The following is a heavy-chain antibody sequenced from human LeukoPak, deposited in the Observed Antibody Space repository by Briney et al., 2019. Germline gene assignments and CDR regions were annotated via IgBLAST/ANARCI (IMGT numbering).Heavy chain of an antibody. CDR1: GGSINGYY. CDR3: ARSIRGYFDY. J-gene: IGHJ4*02. Sequence: SETLSLTCTVSGGSINGYYWSWIRQPAGKGLEWIGRIYSNGSPHYKSPLKSRVTMSVDTSKNQFSLQLTSVTAADTAVYYCARSIRGYFDYWGQGTLVTVSS. V-gene: IGHV4-4*07. CDR2: IYSNGSP.